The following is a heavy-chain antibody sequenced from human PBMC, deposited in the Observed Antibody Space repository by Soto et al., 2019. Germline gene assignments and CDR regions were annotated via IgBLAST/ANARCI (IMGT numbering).Heavy chain of an antibody. D-gene: IGHD3-3*01. CDR2: INSDGSST. V-gene: IGHV3-74*01. CDR3: ARDGDFWSGPTYFGY. CDR1: GFTFSSYW. J-gene: IGHJ4*02. Sequence: PGGSLRLSCAASGFTFSSYWMHWVRQAPGKGLVWVSRINSDGSSTSYADSVKGRFTISRDNAKNTLYLQMNSLRAEDTAVYYCARDGDFWSGPTYFGYWGQGTLVTVSS.